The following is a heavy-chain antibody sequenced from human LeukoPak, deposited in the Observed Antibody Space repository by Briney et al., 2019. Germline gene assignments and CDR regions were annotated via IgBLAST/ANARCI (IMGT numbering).Heavy chain of an antibody. CDR1: GYTFTSNY. CDR2: IYPRDGST. D-gene: IGHD3-22*01. Sequence: ASVKVSCKASGYTFTSNYIHWVRQAPGQGLEWMGMIYPRDGSTSYAQKFQGRVTVTRDTSTSTVHMELSGLRSEDTAVYYCSTPFETYYYDSSVPNDAFDIWGQGTMVTVSS. CDR3: STPFETYYYDSSVPNDAFDI. V-gene: IGHV1-46*01. J-gene: IGHJ3*02.